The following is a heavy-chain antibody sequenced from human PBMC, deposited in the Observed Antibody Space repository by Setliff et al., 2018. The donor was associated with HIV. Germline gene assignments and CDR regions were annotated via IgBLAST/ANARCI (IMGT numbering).Heavy chain of an antibody. V-gene: IGHV3-30*12. CDR1: GFNVEKSG. CDR3: ARGRVLEWLLNH. D-gene: IGHD3-3*01. CDR2: MYYDGVTT. Sequence: LRLSCEASGFNVEKSGMHWIRQAPGKGLEWVAVMYYDGVTTYYADSVKGRFTISRDGSKNMIFLQMNSLRVDDTAVYYCARGRVLEWLLNHWGQGTRVTVSS. J-gene: IGHJ4*02.